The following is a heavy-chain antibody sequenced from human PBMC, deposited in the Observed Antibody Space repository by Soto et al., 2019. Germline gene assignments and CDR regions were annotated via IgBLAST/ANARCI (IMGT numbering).Heavy chain of an antibody. Sequence: SDTLSLTCAVSGGSISSFFYSWSWIRQPPGKGLEWIGYIYHSGSTYYNPSLKSRVTISVDRSKNQFSLKLSSVTAADTAVYYCARYGPVGATDAFDIWGQGTMVTVSS. CDR3: ARYGPVGATDAFDI. J-gene: IGHJ3*02. CDR2: IYHSGST. V-gene: IGHV4-30-2*01. CDR1: GGSISSFFYS. D-gene: IGHD1-26*01.